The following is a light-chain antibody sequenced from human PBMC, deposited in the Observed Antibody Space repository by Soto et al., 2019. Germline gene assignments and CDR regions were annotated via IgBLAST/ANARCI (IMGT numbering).Light chain of an antibody. CDR3: QQYGSSPPIT. CDR1: QSVSSSY. CDR2: GAS. V-gene: IGKV3-20*01. J-gene: IGKJ5*01. Sequence: EIELTQSPRTLSLSPGERATLSCRASQSVSSSYLAWYQQKPGQAPRLLIYGASSRATGIPDRFSGSGSGTDFTLTVSRLEPEDFAVYYCQQYGSSPPITFGQGTRLEIK.